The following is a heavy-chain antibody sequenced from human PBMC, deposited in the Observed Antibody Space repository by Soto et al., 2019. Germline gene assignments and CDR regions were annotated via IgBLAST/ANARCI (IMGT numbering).Heavy chain of an antibody. D-gene: IGHD3-10*01. Sequence: SETVSLTCTVSAGSNSSSSYYWGWIRQPPGKGLEWIGSIYYSGSTYYNPSLKSRVTISVDTSKNQFSLKLSSVTAADTAVYYCARHAGVISFYYHGMDVWGQGTTVTVSS. V-gene: IGHV4-39*01. CDR1: AGSNSSSSYY. CDR2: IYYSGST. J-gene: IGHJ6*01. CDR3: ARHAGVISFYYHGMDV.